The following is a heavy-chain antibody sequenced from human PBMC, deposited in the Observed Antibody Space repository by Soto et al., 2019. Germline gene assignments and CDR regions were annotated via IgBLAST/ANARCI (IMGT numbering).Heavy chain of an antibody. CDR3: ARDRCSSTSCYVGHDAFDI. D-gene: IGHD2-2*01. CDR2: IYYSGST. J-gene: IGHJ3*02. V-gene: IGHV4-31*03. Sequence: QVQLQESGPGLVKPSQTLSLTCTVSGGSISSGGYYWSWIRQHPGKGLEWIWYIYYSGSTYYNPSLKSRVTISVDTSKNQFSLKLSSVTAADTAVYYCARDRCSSTSCYVGHDAFDIWGQGTMVIVSS. CDR1: GGSISSGGYY.